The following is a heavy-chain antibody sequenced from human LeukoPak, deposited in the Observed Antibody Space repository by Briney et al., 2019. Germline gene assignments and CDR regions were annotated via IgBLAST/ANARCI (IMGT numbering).Heavy chain of an antibody. CDR2: ISRSSGSGSK. Sequence: GGSLRLSCVASGITFSSYAMSWVRQAPGKGLEWVSGISRSSGSGSKHYIDSVKGRFIISRDKSKNTMYLQMNSLRAEATAVYYCANSLGRATRGYWGQGTLVTVSS. D-gene: IGHD1-26*01. V-gene: IGHV3-23*01. CDR3: ANSLGRATRGY. CDR1: GITFSSYA. J-gene: IGHJ4*02.